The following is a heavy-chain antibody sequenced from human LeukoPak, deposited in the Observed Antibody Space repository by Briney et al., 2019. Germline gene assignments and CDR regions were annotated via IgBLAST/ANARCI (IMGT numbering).Heavy chain of an antibody. CDR1: GYSITSSTSC. D-gene: IGHD6-19*01. J-gene: IGHJ4*02. CDR3: ARHVAVAAKYDY. CDR2: MYHTGGT. V-gene: IGHV4-39*01. Sequence: SETLSLTCTVSGYSITSSTSCWSWIRQSPTNGLQWITCMYHTGGTFYSPSLRSRVVISLDASKNQFSLKLNSVTAADTAVYYCARHVAVAAKYDYWGQGIPVIVSS.